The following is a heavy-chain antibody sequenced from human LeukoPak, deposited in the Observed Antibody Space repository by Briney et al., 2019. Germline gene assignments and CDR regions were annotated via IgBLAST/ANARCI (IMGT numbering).Heavy chain of an antibody. CDR1: GFTFSSYS. Sequence: GKSLRLSCAASGFTFSSYSMNWVRQAPGKGLEWVSYISSSSSTIYYADSVKGRFTISRDNAKNSLYLQMNSLRAEDTALYYCAKVGGSDSSGYPDYWGQGTLVTVSS. D-gene: IGHD3-22*01. CDR2: ISSSSSTI. J-gene: IGHJ4*02. CDR3: AKVGGSDSSGYPDY. V-gene: IGHV3-48*01.